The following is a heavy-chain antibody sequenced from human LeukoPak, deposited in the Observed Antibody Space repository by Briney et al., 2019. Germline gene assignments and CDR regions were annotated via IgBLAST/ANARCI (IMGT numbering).Heavy chain of an antibody. CDR3: AGVRTGALDY. CDR1: GGSISSYY. CDR2: IYSSVST. D-gene: IGHD4/OR15-4a*01. J-gene: IGHJ4*02. V-gene: IGHV4-4*07. Sequence: SETLSLTCTVSGGSISSYYWSWIRQPAGKGLEWIGHIYSSVSTNCNPSLEGRVTMSIDTSKNQFSLRLNSVTAADTAVYYCAGVRTGALDYWGQGILVSVSS.